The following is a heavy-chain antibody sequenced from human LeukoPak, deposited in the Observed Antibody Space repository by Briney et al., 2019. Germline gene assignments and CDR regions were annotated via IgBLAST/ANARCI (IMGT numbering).Heavy chain of an antibody. CDR3: ASLYGSGSYVAYYYGMDV. J-gene: IGHJ6*02. V-gene: IGHV3-48*02. CDR2: ISSSSSTI. D-gene: IGHD3-10*01. Sequence: PGGSLRLSCAASGFTFSSYGMNWVRQAPGKGLEWVSYISSSSSTIYYADSVKGRFTISRDNAKNSLYLQMNSLRDEDTAVYYCASLYGSGSYVAYYYGMDVWGQGTTVTVSS. CDR1: GFTFSSYG.